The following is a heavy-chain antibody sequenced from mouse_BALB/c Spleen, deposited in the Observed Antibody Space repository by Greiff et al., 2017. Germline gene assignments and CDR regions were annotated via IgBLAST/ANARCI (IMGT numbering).Heavy chain of an antibody. Sequence: EVKLMESGGGLVKPGGSLKLSCAASGFTFSSYTMSWVRQTPEKRLEWVATISSGGGNTYYPDSVKGRFTISRDNAKNNLYLQMSSLRSEDTALYYCARYGYDGPWFAYWGQGTLVTVSA. CDR1: GFTFSSYT. CDR2: ISSGGGNT. J-gene: IGHJ3*01. CDR3: ARYGYDGPWFAY. V-gene: IGHV5-9*03. D-gene: IGHD2-2*01.